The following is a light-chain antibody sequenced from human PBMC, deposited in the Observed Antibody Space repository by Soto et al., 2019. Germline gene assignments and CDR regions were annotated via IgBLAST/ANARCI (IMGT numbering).Light chain of an antibody. J-gene: IGKJ1*01. CDR3: QQSYSTPWT. Sequence: DIQMTQSPSSLSASVGDRVTITCRASQSISSYLNWYQQKPGKAPKLLIYEASSLQSGVPSRFSGSGSGTAFTLTISSLQPEDFATYFCQQSYSTPWTFGQGTKVEIK. CDR1: QSISSY. V-gene: IGKV1-39*01. CDR2: EAS.